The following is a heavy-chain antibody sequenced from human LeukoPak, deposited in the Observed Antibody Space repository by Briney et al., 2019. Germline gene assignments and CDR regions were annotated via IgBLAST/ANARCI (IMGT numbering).Heavy chain of an antibody. D-gene: IGHD2-21*01. CDR2: ISYDGSNK. CDR1: GFTFSSYG. J-gene: IGHJ4*02. CDR3: AKDCGTPCDY. Sequence: GGSLRLSCAASGFTFSSYGMHWVRQAPGKGLEWVAVISYDGSNKYYADSVKGRFTISRDNSKNTLYLQMNSLRAEDTAVYYCAKDCGTPCDYWGQGTLVTVSS. V-gene: IGHV3-30*18.